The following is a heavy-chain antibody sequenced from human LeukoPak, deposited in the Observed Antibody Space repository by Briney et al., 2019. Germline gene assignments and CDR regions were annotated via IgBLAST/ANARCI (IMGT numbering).Heavy chain of an antibody. D-gene: IGHD3-22*01. Sequence: TLSLTCTVSGGSISSGGYYWSWIRQPPGKGLEWIGYIYYSGSTYYNPSLKSRVTISVDASKNQFSLKLSSVTAADTAVYYCARDNPYYYDSSGLSVGYFDYWGQGTLVTVSS. CDR3: ARDNPYYYDSSGLSVGYFDY. J-gene: IGHJ4*02. CDR1: GGSISSGGYY. CDR2: IYYSGST. V-gene: IGHV4-31*03.